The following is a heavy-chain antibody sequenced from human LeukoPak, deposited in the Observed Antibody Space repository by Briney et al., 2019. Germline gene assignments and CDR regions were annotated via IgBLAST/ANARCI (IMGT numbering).Heavy chain of an antibody. J-gene: IGHJ6*03. CDR1: GYSFTSYW. D-gene: IGHD3-3*01. Sequence: GESLKISCKGSGYSFTSYWIGWVRQMPGKGLEWMGIIYPGDSDTRYSPSFQGQVTISADQSISTAYLQWSSLKASDTAMYYCARSSDFWSGYPKAPYYYYYMDVWGKGTTVTVSS. V-gene: IGHV5-51*01. CDR3: ARSSDFWSGYPKAPYYYYYMDV. CDR2: IYPGDSDT.